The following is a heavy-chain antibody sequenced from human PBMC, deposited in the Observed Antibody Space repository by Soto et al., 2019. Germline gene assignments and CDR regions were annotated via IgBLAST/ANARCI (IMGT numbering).Heavy chain of an antibody. J-gene: IGHJ4*02. CDR2: ISYSGST. Sequence: SETLSLTCTVSGVSITGYYWSRIRQPPGKGLEYIGYISYSGSTSYSPSLKSRVTISVDTSKNQFSLKLSSVTAADTAVYYCERDLPGGPYYFDFWGQGTLVTVSS. V-gene: IGHV4-59*01. CDR1: GVSITGYY. D-gene: IGHD2-15*01. CDR3: ERDLPGGPYYFDF.